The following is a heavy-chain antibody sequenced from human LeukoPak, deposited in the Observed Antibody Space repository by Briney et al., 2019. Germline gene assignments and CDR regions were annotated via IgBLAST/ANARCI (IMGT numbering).Heavy chain of an antibody. D-gene: IGHD3-22*01. Sequence: GGSLRLSCAASGFTFSSYWMSWVRQAPGKGLEWVANIKQDGSEKYYVDSVKGRFTISRDNAKNSLYLQMNNLRAEDTAVYYCARDGDYFENSGYRDWGQGTLVTVSS. CDR1: GFTFSSYW. V-gene: IGHV3-7*03. CDR3: ARDGDYFENSGYRD. CDR2: IKQDGSEK. J-gene: IGHJ4*02.